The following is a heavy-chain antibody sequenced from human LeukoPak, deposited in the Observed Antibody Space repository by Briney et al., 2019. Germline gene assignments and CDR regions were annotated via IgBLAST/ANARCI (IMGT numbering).Heavy chain of an antibody. D-gene: IGHD2-2*01. CDR2: IIPILGIA. V-gene: IGHV1-69*04. CDR1: GYTFPSYD. J-gene: IGHJ5*02. Sequence: GASVKVSCKASGYTFPSYDINWVRQATGQGLERMGRIIPILGIANYAQKFQGRVTITADKSTSTAYMELSSLRSEDTAVYYCAREGYQLLFGVSGWFDRWGQGTLVTVSS. CDR3: AREGYQLLFGVSGWFDR.